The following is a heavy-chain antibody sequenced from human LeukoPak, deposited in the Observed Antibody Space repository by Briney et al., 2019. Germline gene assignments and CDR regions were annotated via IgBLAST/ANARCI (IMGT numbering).Heavy chain of an antibody. D-gene: IGHD6-13*01. CDR1: GGSISSGGYY. Sequence: SETLSLTCTVSGGSISSGGYYWSWIRQPPGKGLEWIGYIYHSGSTYYNPSLKSRVTISVDRSKNQFSLKLRSVTAADTAVYYCAKMGPAAAGIVDWGQGTLVTVSS. CDR2: IYHSGST. J-gene: IGHJ4*02. V-gene: IGHV4-30-2*01. CDR3: AKMGPAAAGIVD.